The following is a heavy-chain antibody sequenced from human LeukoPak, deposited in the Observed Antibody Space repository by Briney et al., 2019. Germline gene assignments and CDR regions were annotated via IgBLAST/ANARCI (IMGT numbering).Heavy chain of an antibody. D-gene: IGHD3-22*01. V-gene: IGHV4-34*01. J-gene: IGHJ4*02. CDR2: INHSGNT. Sequence: PSETLSLTCAVYGGSFSSYYWSWIRQPPGKGLEWIGEINHSGNTNYNPSLRSRVTISVDTSKNQFSLKLSSVTAADTAVYYCARGNLYYYDSSGYYFKFDYWGQGTLVTVSS. CDR1: GGSFSSYY. CDR3: ARGNLYYYDSSGYYFKFDY.